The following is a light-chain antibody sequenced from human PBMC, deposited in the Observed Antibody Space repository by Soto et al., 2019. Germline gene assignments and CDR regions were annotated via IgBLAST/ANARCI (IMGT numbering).Light chain of an antibody. Sequence: DIQMTPCPSPLSASVGDRGTITCGARQRISDGLAWYEQNGGEAPTLQIYPASRLRCGVPPGFSGSGSGTDFTLTISSLQPEDFATYYCQQSYSTPSITFGQGTRLEIK. V-gene: IGKV1-39*01. J-gene: IGKJ5*01. CDR3: QQSYSTPSIT. CDR2: PAS. CDR1: QRISDG.